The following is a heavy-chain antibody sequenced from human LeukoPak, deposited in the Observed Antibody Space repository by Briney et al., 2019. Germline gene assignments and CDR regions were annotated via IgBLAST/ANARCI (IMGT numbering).Heavy chain of an antibody. Sequence: AARSLRLSCAASAFTFSIYSMNWVRQAPGKGREWVSSISGRGGSIFYASSLQGRFTTSRDNAKTTLYLQMNSLRAEVTAVYYCTREGTQWERPFDSWGQGTLVTVSS. J-gene: IGHJ4*02. CDR2: ISGRGGSI. CDR3: TREGTQWERPFDS. V-gene: IGHV3-21*06. D-gene: IGHD1-26*01. CDR1: AFTFSIYS.